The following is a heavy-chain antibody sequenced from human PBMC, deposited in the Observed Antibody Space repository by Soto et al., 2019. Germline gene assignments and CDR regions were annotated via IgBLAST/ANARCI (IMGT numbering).Heavy chain of an antibody. CDR3: ARGQSAVDVFFPTPVPFDP. CDR2: VSHHGTS. D-gene: IGHD1-1*01. CDR1: GASLSDNY. J-gene: IGHJ5*02. V-gene: IGHV4-34*01. Sequence: KPSETLSLTCAVYGASLSDNYCNWLRQPPGKGLEWIGEVSHHGTSHYNPSLGSRVIMSFDTSKDQFSLTLQSVTAADTGIYYCARGQSAVDVFFPTPVPFDPWSPGTPVTVSS.